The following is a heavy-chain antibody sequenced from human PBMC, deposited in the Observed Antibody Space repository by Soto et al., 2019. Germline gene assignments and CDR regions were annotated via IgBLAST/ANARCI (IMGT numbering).Heavy chain of an antibody. CDR2: IYPGDSYT. CDR1: GYSFTSDW. CDR3: ARWYSSGWYYFDY. D-gene: IGHD6-19*01. Sequence: GASLKISCKGSGYSFTSDWIAWVSQVPGKGLEWMGMIYPGDSYTRYSPSFQGQVTISADKSISTAYLQWSTLKPSDSAMYYCARWYSSGWYYFDYWGQVTLVTVSS. J-gene: IGHJ4*02. V-gene: IGHV5-51*01.